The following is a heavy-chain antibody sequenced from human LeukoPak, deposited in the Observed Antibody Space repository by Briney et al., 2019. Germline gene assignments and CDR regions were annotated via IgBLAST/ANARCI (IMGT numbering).Heavy chain of an antibody. J-gene: IGHJ3*02. V-gene: IGHV3-23*01. D-gene: IGHD4-23*01. CDR2: ISSIGGST. Sequence: PGGSLRLSCAASGFTFSTYAVSWVRQAPGKGLEWVSNISSIGGSTYYADSVKGRFTISRDNAKKTLYLQMTSLRDEDTAVYYCAKRWATGAANHAFDIWGQGTMVIVSS. CDR1: GFTFSTYA. CDR3: AKRWATGAANHAFDI.